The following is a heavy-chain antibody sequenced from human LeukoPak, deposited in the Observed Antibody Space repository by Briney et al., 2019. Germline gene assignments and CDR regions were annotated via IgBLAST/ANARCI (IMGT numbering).Heavy chain of an antibody. Sequence: SVKVSCKASGGTFSSYAISWVRQAPGQGLEWMGRIIPIFGTANYAQKFQGRVTITTDESTSTAYMELSSLRSEDKAVYYCARDIKYSSSCDYWGQGTLVTVSS. J-gene: IGHJ4*02. D-gene: IGHD6-13*01. CDR2: IIPIFGTA. CDR3: ARDIKYSSSCDY. CDR1: GGTFSSYA. V-gene: IGHV1-69*05.